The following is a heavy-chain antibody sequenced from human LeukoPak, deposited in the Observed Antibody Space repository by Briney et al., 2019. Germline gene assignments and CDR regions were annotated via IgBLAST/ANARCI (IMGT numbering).Heavy chain of an antibody. Sequence: GGSLRLSCAASEFPFSGHWMYWLRQAPGKGMVWVSRIKPDGSYTSYADFVKGRFTTSRDNAKNTLYLQLSSLRAEDTAVYYCARDYSSVPEYWGQGTLVTVSS. CDR3: ARDYSSVPEY. D-gene: IGHD6-19*01. CDR2: IKPDGSYT. V-gene: IGHV3-74*01. CDR1: EFPFSGHW. J-gene: IGHJ4*02.